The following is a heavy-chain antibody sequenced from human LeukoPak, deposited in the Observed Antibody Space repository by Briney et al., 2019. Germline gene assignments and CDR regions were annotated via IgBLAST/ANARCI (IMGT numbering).Heavy chain of an antibody. D-gene: IGHD4-17*01. Sequence: PGGSLRLSCAASGFTFSSYAMSWVRQAPGSGLEWVSVIDTIGFTTSYADSVKGRFTISRDNSKSTLYLQMTSLRAEDTAVYYCAKHYGDYRSFDYWGQGTLVTVSS. CDR3: AKHYGDYRSFDY. CDR2: IDTIGFTT. V-gene: IGHV3-23*01. J-gene: IGHJ4*02. CDR1: GFTFSSYA.